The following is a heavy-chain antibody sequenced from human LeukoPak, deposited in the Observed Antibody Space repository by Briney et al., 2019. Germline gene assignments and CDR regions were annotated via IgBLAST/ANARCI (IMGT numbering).Heavy chain of an antibody. V-gene: IGHV1-69*06. CDR3: ANSGGSWRLDN. D-gene: IGHD6-19*01. Sequence: GASVKVSCKASGGTFSSYAISWVRQAPGQGLEWMGGIIPIFGTTNYAQKFQDRVTITADKSTSTAYMELSSLRSEDTAVYYCANSGGSWRLDNWGQGTLVSVSS. CDR1: GGTFSSYA. CDR2: IIPIFGTT. J-gene: IGHJ4*02.